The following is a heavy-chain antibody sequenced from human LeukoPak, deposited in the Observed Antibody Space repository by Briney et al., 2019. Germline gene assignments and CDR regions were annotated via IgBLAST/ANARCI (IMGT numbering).Heavy chain of an antibody. CDR1: GFTFSSYS. V-gene: IGHV3-23*01. J-gene: IGHJ5*02. CDR2: IGSNSVPT. CDR3: AKHCSGYCNTASDKRFDP. D-gene: IGHD2-2*03. Sequence: PGGSLRLSCAASGFTFSSYSMNWVRQAPGKGLEWVSGIGSNSVPTVYADSVKGRFTISRDNSKSMLYLQMDSLRVEDTAVYYCAKHCSGYCNTASDKRFDPWGQGTLVTVST.